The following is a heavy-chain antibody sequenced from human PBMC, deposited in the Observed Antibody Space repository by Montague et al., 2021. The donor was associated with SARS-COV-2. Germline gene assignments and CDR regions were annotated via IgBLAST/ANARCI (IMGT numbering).Heavy chain of an antibody. Sequence: SETLSLTCTVSGYSISNGYYWGWIRQPPGKGLEWIGSIYHSGSTYYNPSLKSRVTISVDTSKNQFSPKLLSSVTAADTAVYYCARDRRRWLQLNNWFDPWGQGTLVTVSS. J-gene: IGHJ5*02. CDR2: IYHSGST. D-gene: IGHD5-24*01. CDR3: ARDRRRWLQLNNWFDP. CDR1: GYSISNGYY. V-gene: IGHV4-38-2*02.